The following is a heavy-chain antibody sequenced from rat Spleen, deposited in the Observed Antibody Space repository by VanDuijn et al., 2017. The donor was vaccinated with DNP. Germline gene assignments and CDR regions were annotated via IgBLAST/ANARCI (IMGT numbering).Heavy chain of an antibody. CDR3: ARTSSYIFEY. CDR2: ISTGGGVT. CDR1: GFTFRNYG. J-gene: IGHJ3*01. Sequence: EVQLVESGGGLVQPGRSLKLACAASGFTFRNYGMAWVRQTPTKGLQWVASISTGGGVTYYRDSVKGRFTISRDNAKNTQYLQMDSLRSEDTATYYCARTSSYIFEYWGQGTLVTVSS. D-gene: IGHD1-2*01. V-gene: IGHV5S14*01.